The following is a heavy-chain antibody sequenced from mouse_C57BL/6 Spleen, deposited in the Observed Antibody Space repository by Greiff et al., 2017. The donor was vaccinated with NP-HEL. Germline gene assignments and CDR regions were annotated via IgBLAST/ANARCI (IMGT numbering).Heavy chain of an antibody. CDR3: ARQGYSNWRDYYAMDY. D-gene: IGHD2-5*01. J-gene: IGHJ4*01. CDR1: GFTFSSYG. V-gene: IGHV5-6*01. CDR2: ISSGGSYT. Sequence: EVMLVESGGDLVKPGGSLKLSCAASGFTFSSYGMSWVRQTPDKRLEWVATISSGGSYTYYPDSVKGRVTISRDNAKNTLYLQMSSLKSEDTAMYYCARQGYSNWRDYYAMDYWGQGTSVTVSS.